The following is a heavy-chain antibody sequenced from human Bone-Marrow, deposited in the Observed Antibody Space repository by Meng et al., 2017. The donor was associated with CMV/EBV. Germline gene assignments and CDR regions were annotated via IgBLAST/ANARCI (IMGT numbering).Heavy chain of an antibody. CDR3: ARGDCSGYGCYMDV. Sequence: ASVKVSCKASGYTFTGYYMHWVRQAPGQGLEWMGWINPNSGGTNYAQKFQGRVTMTRDTSISTAYMELSRLRSDDTALYYCARGDCSGYGCYMDVWGQGTSVTVSS. V-gene: IGHV1-2*02. D-gene: IGHD2-15*01. CDR1: GYTFTGYY. J-gene: IGHJ6*03. CDR2: INPNSGGT.